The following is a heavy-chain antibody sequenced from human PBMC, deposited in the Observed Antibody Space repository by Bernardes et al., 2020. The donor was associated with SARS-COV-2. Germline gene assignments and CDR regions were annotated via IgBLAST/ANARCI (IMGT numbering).Heavy chain of an antibody. J-gene: IGHJ4*02. Sequence: SETLSLTCAVSGDSITGDSWWSWFRQSPEKGLEWIGEIHHNGNSNYNPSLESRVTFLLDKSTNQFSLMLSSLTAADTAYYYCVSKGYYSLDYWSQGTLVTASS. CDR2: IHHNGNS. CDR3: VSKGYYSLDY. D-gene: IGHD1-1*01. V-gene: IGHV4-4*02. CDR1: GDSITGDSW.